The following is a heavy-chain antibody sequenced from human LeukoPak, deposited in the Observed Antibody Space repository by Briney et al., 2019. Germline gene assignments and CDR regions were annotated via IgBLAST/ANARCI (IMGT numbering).Heavy chain of an antibody. J-gene: IGHJ6*03. CDR3: ARSSTWYFDYYYYYMDV. D-gene: IGHD6-13*01. Sequence: PSETLSLTCTVSGGSISSYYWSWIRQPPGKGLEWIGCIYYSGSTNYNPSFKSRVTISVDTSKNQFSLKLSSVTAADTAVYYCARSSTWYFDYYYYYMDVWGKGTTVTVSS. CDR1: GGSISSYY. CDR2: IYYSGST. V-gene: IGHV4-59*01.